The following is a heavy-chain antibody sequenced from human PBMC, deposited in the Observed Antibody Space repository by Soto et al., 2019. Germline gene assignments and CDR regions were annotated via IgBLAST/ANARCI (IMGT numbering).Heavy chain of an antibody. J-gene: IGHJ2*01. V-gene: IGHV4-59*11. CDR1: GGSISSHY. CDR2: INYSGST. Sequence: QVQPQESGPGLVKPSETLSLSCTVSGGSISSHYWSWIRQPPGKGLEWIGYINYSGSTNYNPSLKSRVPISVDASKNQFSLKLSSVTAADTAVYYCARDTHSDFDFWSGYYTAYWYFDLWGRGTGVTVSS. D-gene: IGHD3-3*01. CDR3: ARDTHSDFDFWSGYYTAYWYFDL.